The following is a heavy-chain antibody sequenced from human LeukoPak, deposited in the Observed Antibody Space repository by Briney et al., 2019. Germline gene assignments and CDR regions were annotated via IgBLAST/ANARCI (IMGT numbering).Heavy chain of an antibody. J-gene: IGHJ4*02. D-gene: IGHD2-2*01. CDR2: IWYDGSNK. Sequence: GRSLRLSCAASGFTFSSYGMHWVRQAPGKGLEWVAVIWYDGSNKYYADSVKGRFAISRDNSKNTLYLQMNSLRAEDTVVYYCARGDVGYCSSSSCSPLDHWGQGTLVTVSS. V-gene: IGHV3-33*01. CDR3: ARGDVGYCSSSSCSPLDH. CDR1: GFTFSSYG.